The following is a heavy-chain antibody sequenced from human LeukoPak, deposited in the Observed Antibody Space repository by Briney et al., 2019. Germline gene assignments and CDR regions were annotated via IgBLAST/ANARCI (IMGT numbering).Heavy chain of an antibody. V-gene: IGHV1-24*01. Sequence: ASVKVSCKVSGYTLTELSMHWVRQAPGKGLEWMGGFDPEDGETIYAQKFQGRVTMTEDTSTDTAYVELSSLRSEDTAVYYCATENCSSTSCYYWYFDLWGRGTLVTVSS. J-gene: IGHJ2*01. CDR1: GYTLTELS. CDR2: FDPEDGET. CDR3: ATENCSSTSCYYWYFDL. D-gene: IGHD2-2*01.